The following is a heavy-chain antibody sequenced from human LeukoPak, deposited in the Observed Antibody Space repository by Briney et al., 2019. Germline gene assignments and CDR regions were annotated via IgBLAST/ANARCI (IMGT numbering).Heavy chain of an antibody. V-gene: IGHV3-23*01. CDR1: GFTFSSYA. J-gene: IGHJ3*02. CDR3: AKVYYYGSGSYYNDACDI. D-gene: IGHD3-10*01. Sequence: PGGSLRLSCAASGFTFSSYAMSWVRQAPGKGLEWVSAISGSGGSTYYADSVKGRFTISRDNSKNTLYLQMNSLRAEDTAVYYCAKVYYYGSGSYYNDACDIWGRGTMVTVSS. CDR2: ISGSGGST.